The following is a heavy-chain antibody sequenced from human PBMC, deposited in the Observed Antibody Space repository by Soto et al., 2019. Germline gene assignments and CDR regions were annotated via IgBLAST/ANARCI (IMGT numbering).Heavy chain of an antibody. D-gene: IGHD3-10*01. J-gene: IGHJ6*02. CDR3: ARITMVRGVIIRPSTMDV. CDR1: GFTFTSSA. Sequence: SVKVSFKDSGFTFTSSAVQWLRQARGQRLEWIGWIVVGSGNTNYAQKFQERVTITRDMSTSTAYMELSSLRSEDTAVYYCARITMVRGVIIRPSTMDVWGQGTTVTVSS. CDR2: IVVGSGNT. V-gene: IGHV1-58*01.